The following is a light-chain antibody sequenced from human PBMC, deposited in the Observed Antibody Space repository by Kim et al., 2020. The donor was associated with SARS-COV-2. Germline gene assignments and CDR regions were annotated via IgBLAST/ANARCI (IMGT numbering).Light chain of an antibody. CDR2: LNSDGSH. Sequence: SVKLTCTLSSGHSSYAIAWHQQQPEKGPRYLMKLNSDGSHSKGDGIPDRFSGSSSGAERYLTISSLQSEDEADYYCQTWGTGIVVFGGGTQLTIL. CDR3: QTWGTGIVV. J-gene: IGLJ2*01. V-gene: IGLV4-69*01. CDR1: SGHSSYA.